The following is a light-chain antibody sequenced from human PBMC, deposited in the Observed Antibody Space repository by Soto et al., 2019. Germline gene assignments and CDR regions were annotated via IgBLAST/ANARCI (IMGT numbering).Light chain of an antibody. CDR3: QQRSNWPFLT. CDR2: DAS. V-gene: IGKV3-11*01. Sequence: EIVLTQSPATLSLSPGERATLSCRASQSVSSYLASYQQKPGQAPRLLIYDASNRATGIPARFSGSGSGTDFTLTISSLEPEDFAVYYCQQRSNWPFLTFGGGTKVEIK. CDR1: QSVSSY. J-gene: IGKJ4*01.